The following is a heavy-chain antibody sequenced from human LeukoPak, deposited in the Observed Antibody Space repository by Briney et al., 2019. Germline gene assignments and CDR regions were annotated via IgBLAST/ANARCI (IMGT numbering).Heavy chain of an antibody. CDR2: IYYSGST. D-gene: IGHD4-17*01. V-gene: IGHV4-59*01. J-gene: IGHJ4*02. Sequence: SETLSLTCTVSGGSISSYYWSWIRQPPGKGLEWIGYIYYSGSTNYNPSLKSRVTISVDTSKNQFSLKLSSVTAADTAVYYCARGGDYVDYPLDYWGQGTLVTVSS. CDR1: GGSISSYY. CDR3: ARGGDYVDYPLDY.